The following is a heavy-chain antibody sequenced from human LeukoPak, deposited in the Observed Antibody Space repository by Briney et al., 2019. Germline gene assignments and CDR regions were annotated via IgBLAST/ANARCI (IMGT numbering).Heavy chain of an antibody. Sequence: GGSLRLSCAASGFTFSSYAMHWVRQAPGKGLEWVAVISYDGSNKYYADSVKGRFTISRDNAKNSLYLQMNSLRAEDTAVYYCARDYPPGGSYPIDYWGQGTLVTVSS. CDR3: ARDYPPGGSYPIDY. D-gene: IGHD1-26*01. J-gene: IGHJ4*02. CDR2: ISYDGSNK. CDR1: GFTFSSYA. V-gene: IGHV3-30*04.